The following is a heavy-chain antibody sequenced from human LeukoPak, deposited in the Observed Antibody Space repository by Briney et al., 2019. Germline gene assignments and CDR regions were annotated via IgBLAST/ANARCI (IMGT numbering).Heavy chain of an antibody. J-gene: IGHJ5*02. Sequence: LRLSCAASGFTFSSYEMNWIRQPPGKGLEWIGEINHSGNTNYNSSLKSRVTILVDTSKNQFSLKLSSVTAADTAKYYCARHSRRREYSHGYLLTDWFDPWGQGTLVTVSS. CDR2: INHSGNT. V-gene: IGHV4-34*01. CDR3: ARHSRRREYSHGYLLTDWFDP. CDR1: GFTFSSYE. D-gene: IGHD5-18*01.